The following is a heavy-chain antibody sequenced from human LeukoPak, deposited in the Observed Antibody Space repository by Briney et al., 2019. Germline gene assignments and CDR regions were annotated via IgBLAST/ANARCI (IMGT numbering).Heavy chain of an antibody. J-gene: IGHJ4*02. CDR2: IIPILGIA. CDR1: GGTFSSYA. D-gene: IGHD5-12*01. Sequence: GASVKVSCKASGGTFSSYAISWVRQAPGQGLEWMGRIIPILGIANYAQKFQGRVTITADKSTSTAYMELSSLRSEDTALYYCAKGFDSGYTYYFDYWGQGTLVTVSS. V-gene: IGHV1-69*04. CDR3: AKGFDSGYTYYFDY.